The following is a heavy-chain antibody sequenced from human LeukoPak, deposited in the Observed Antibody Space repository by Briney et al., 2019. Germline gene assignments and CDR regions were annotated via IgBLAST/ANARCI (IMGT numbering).Heavy chain of an antibody. V-gene: IGHV3-7*01. CDR1: GFTFSSYW. CDR2: IKQDGSEK. D-gene: IGHD6-19*01. J-gene: IGHJ4*02. Sequence: PGGSLRLSCAASGFTFSSYWMSWVRQAPGKGLEWVANIKQDGSEKYYVDSVKGRFTISRDNAKNSLYLQMNSLRAEDTAVYYCAREESSGWYGNYFDYWGQGTLVTVSS. CDR3: AREESSGWYGNYFDY.